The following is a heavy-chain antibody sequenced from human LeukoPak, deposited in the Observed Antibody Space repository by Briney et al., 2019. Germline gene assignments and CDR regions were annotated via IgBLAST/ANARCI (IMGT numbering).Heavy chain of an antibody. V-gene: IGHV4-59*08. CDR1: GGSISSYY. CDR3: ARRNTAFGLWSDVFDI. D-gene: IGHD5-18*01. Sequence: SETLSLTCSVSGGSISSYYWSWIRQPPAKALEYIGYISYSWSTKYNPSLKSRVTISVDTPKNQFSLNLSSVSAADAAVYYCARRNTAFGLWSDVFDIWGQGTMVTVSS. J-gene: IGHJ3*02. CDR2: ISYSWST.